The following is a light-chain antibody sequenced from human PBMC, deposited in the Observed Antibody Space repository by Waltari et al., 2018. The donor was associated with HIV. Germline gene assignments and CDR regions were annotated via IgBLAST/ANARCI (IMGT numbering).Light chain of an antibody. CDR3: AAWDDSLSGSWV. CDR2: RNN. Sequence: QSVMTQPPSASGTPGQRVTISCSGSSSNIGRNYVNWYQQPPGPTPRLLLYRNNQPPSVVPDRVSCSKSCTPASLAISGLRSEDEADYYCAAWDDSLSGSWVFGGGTQVTVL. J-gene: IGLJ3*02. V-gene: IGLV1-47*01. CDR1: SSNIGRNY.